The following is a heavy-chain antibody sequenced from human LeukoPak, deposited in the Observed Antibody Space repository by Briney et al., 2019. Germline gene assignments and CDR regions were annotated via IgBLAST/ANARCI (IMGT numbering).Heavy chain of an antibody. J-gene: IGHJ5*02. CDR2: MKEDGGEI. D-gene: IGHD4-23*01. V-gene: IGHV3-7*01. CDR1: GFMFSSNG. Sequence: PGGSLRLSCAAYGFMFSSNGMHWVRQAPGKGLEWVANMKEDGGEINYVDSVKGRFTISRDNAKNSLYLHMNSLRVDDTAVYYCARDRGYSTFDNWGQGTLVTVSS. CDR3: ARDRGYSTFDN.